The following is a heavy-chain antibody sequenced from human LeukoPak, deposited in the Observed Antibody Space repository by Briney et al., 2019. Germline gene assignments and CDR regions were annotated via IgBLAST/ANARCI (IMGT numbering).Heavy chain of an antibody. D-gene: IGHD3-22*01. Sequence: VASVKVSFKASGYTFTIYDINWVRQATGQGLEWMGWMNPNSGNTGYAQKFQGRVTMTRNTSISTAYMELSSLRSEDTAVYYCARGRGDYYDSNDYWGQGTLVTVSS. J-gene: IGHJ4*02. CDR1: GYTFTIYD. V-gene: IGHV1-8*01. CDR2: MNPNSGNT. CDR3: ARGRGDYYDSNDY.